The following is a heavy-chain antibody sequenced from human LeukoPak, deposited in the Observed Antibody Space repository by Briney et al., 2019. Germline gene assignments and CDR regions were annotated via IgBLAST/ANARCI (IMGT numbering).Heavy chain of an antibody. CDR3: ARTLVRGLPGMDV. CDR1: GYTFTSYD. J-gene: IGHJ6*02. D-gene: IGHD3-10*01. V-gene: IGHV1-8*01. Sequence: ASVKVSCKASGYTFTSYDINWVRQASGQGLEWMGWMNPNSGNTGYAQKFQGRVTMTINTAIGTAYMELSSLRSEDTAIYYCARTLVRGLPGMDVWGQGTSVTVSS. CDR2: MNPNSGNT.